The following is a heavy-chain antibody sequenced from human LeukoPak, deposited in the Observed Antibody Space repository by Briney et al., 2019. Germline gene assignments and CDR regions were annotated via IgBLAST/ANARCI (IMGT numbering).Heavy chain of an antibody. CDR2: FDPGRGEI. CDR3: ATGTHYDLLPF. CDR1: GYSLTELS. Sequence: ASVKVSCKVSGYSLTELSTHWVRQAPGKGLEWMGGFDPGRGEIIYQQKFQDRVTMTEDTSTDTAYMELSSLRSEGTALLYCATGTHYDLLPFWGQGTLVPVPP. J-gene: IGHJ4*02. V-gene: IGHV1-24*01. D-gene: IGHD3-9*01.